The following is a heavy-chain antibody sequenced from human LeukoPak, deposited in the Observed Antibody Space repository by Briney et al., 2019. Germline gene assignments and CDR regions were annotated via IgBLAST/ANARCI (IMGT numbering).Heavy chain of an antibody. Sequence: EASVKVSCKASGYTFTDYYIHWVRQAPGQGLEWMGWINPNSGGTNYAQKFQDRVTMTRDTSINTAYMELSGLRSDDTAVFYCARVSSNWDTYFHYWGQGSLVAVSS. CDR3: ARVSSNWDTYFHY. V-gene: IGHV1-2*02. CDR1: GYTFTDYY. CDR2: INPNSGGT. J-gene: IGHJ4*02. D-gene: IGHD7-27*01.